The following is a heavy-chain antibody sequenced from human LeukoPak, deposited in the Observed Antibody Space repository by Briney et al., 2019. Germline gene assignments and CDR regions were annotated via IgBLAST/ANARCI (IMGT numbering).Heavy chain of an antibody. CDR1: GVSIVRHY. J-gene: IGHJ5*02. Sequence: TSETLSLTCTVSGVSIVRHYWIWIRQPPGKGLEWIGYISYSGSTNYNPSLKRRVTISVDTSKTEFSLKLSSVTAADTAVYYCARYEVLMGTWFDPWGQGTLVTVSS. D-gene: IGHD1-1*01. CDR2: ISYSGST. CDR3: ARYEVLMGTWFDP. V-gene: IGHV4-59*11.